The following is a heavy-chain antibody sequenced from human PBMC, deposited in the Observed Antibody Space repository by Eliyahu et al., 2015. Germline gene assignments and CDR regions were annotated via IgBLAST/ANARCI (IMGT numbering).Heavy chain of an antibody. CDR1: GYSFTTXW. V-gene: IGHV5-10-1*03. CDR2: IDPSDSNT. J-gene: IGHJ6*02. D-gene: IGHD3-10*01. CDR3: ARSKKEGPYYQFGMDV. Sequence: EVQLVQSXAEVKKPGESLRIXCXGSGYSFTTXWITWVRQMPGQGLEWMGRIDPSDSNTNYSPSFQGYVTISVDKSSDTAFVQWSSLKASDSATYYCARSKKEGPYYQFGMDVWGQGTTVTVSS.